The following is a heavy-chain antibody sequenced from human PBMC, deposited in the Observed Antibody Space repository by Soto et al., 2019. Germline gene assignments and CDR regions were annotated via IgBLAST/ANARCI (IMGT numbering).Heavy chain of an antibody. CDR3: TLAPGGQGWCPDY. Sequence: EVQLVESGGGLVKPGGSLRLSCAASGFPFNNAWMNWVRQAPGRGLEWVGRIKSKSAGGTTDYGAPVAGRFTISRDDSKNTITLQMNSLEAQDTSVYYCTLAPGGQGWCPDYWGQGPLVTVSS. D-gene: IGHD2-21*01. CDR2: IKSKSAGGTT. J-gene: IGHJ4*02. V-gene: IGHV3-15*07. CDR1: GFPFNNAW.